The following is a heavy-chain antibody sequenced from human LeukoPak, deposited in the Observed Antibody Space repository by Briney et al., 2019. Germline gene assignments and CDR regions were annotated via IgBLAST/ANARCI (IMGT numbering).Heavy chain of an antibody. J-gene: IGHJ4*02. CDR2: IYSGGST. V-gene: IGHV3-53*01. Sequence: GGSLRLSCAASGFTFSNAWMSWVRQAPGKGLEWVSVIYSGGSTYYADSVKGRFTISRDNSKNTLYLQMNSLRAEDTAVYYCARGQGWFGESPYDYWGQGTLVTVSS. D-gene: IGHD3-10*01. CDR3: ARGQGWFGESPYDY. CDR1: GFTFSNAW.